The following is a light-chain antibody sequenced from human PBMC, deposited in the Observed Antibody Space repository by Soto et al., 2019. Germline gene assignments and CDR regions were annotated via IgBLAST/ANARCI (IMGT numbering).Light chain of an antibody. V-gene: IGKV1-27*01. CDR2: DAS. J-gene: IGKJ4*01. Sequence: DIQMTPSPSSLSASVGDRVTIACRASQGISIYLAWYQQKPGKVPQLLIYDASTLQSGVPSRFSGSGSGTDFTLTISGLQPEDVATYYCQKYNGAPLTFGGGTKVEIK. CDR1: QGISIY. CDR3: QKYNGAPLT.